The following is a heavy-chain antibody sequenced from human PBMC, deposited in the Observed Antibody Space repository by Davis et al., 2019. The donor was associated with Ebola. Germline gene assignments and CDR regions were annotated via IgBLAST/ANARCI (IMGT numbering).Heavy chain of an antibody. Sequence: PSETLSLTCAVSGGSISSSNWWRWVRQPPGKGLEWIGEIYHSGSTNYNPSLKSRVTISVDKSKNQFSLKLSSVTAADTAVYYCAREGIAAAGNWFDPWGQGTLVTVSS. CDR2: IYHSGST. CDR3: AREGIAAAGNWFDP. J-gene: IGHJ5*02. CDR1: GGSISSSNW. V-gene: IGHV4-4*02. D-gene: IGHD6-13*01.